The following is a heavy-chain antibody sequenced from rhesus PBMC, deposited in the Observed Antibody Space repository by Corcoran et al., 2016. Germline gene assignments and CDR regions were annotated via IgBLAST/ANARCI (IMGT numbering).Heavy chain of an antibody. Sequence: QLQLQESGPGLVKPSETLSLTCAVSGYSISSGYGWSWIRQPPGTGLEWIGYISYSGSTSYNPSRRRGVTSSRDTSKNQCSLKLSSVTAADTAVYYCARERIAAVYCDRWGPGTPITISS. CDR2: ISYSGST. CDR3: ARERIAAVYCDR. V-gene: IGHV4-122*02. J-gene: IGHJ2*01. CDR1: GYSISSGYG. D-gene: IGHD6-25*01.